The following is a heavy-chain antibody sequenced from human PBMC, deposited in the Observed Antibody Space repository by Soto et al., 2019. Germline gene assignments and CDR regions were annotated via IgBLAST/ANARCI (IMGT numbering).Heavy chain of an antibody. J-gene: IGHJ3*02. CDR3: ACSSSWPGSFDI. Sequence: ASVKVSCKASGYTFTSYDISWVRQATGQGLEWMGWMNPNSGNTSYAQKFQGWVTMTRDTSISTAYMELSRLRSDDTAVYYCACSSSWPGSFDIWGQGTMVTVSS. CDR1: GYTFTSYD. V-gene: IGHV1-8*01. D-gene: IGHD6-6*01. CDR2: MNPNSGNT.